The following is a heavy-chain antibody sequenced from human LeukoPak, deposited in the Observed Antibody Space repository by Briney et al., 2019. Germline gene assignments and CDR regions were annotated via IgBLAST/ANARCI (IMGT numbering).Heavy chain of an antibody. V-gene: IGHV1-8*01. J-gene: IGHJ4*02. CDR3: ARGALDSSGYYTRFDY. CDR1: GYTFTSYD. D-gene: IGHD3-22*01. CDR2: MNPNSGNT. Sequence: ASVKVSFKASGYTFTSYDINWVRQATGRGLEWMGWMNPNSGNTGYAQKFQGRVTMTRNTSISTAYMELSNLRFEDTAVYYCARGALDSSGYYTRFDYWGQGTLVTVSS.